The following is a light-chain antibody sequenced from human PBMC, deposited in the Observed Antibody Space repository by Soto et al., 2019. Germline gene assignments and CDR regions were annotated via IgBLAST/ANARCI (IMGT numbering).Light chain of an antibody. CDR1: HSVSSS. V-gene: IGKV3-15*01. CDR2: GAS. CDR3: QQYSDWRPQ. J-gene: IGKJ1*01. Sequence: EIFMTQAPSTLSVSPGGRATLFCRASHSVSSSLAWYQQKPGQAPRLLIHGASTRATGIPARFSGSGSGTEFTLTISSLQSEDFAVYYCQQYSDWRPQFGQGTKVDI.